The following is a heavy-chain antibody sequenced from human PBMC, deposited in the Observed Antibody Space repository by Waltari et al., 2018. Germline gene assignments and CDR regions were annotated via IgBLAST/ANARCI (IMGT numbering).Heavy chain of an antibody. Sequence: EVQLLESGGGLAQPGGSLRLSCAASASTFRTYAMCWVRQAPGEGLEWVALILSGGATFYADSVKGRFTISTDKSKNTLYLQMNSLRAEDTATYYCAKMFSGHYSFDYWGQGTLVTVSS. CDR2: LILSGGAT. CDR1: ASTFRTYA. CDR3: AKMFSGHYSFDY. J-gene: IGHJ4*02. D-gene: IGHD3-22*01. V-gene: IGHV3-23*01.